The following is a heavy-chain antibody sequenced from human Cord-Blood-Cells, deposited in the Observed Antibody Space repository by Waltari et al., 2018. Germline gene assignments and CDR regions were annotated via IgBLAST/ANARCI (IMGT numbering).Heavy chain of an antibody. CDR2: IKQDGSEK. CDR1: GFTFRSYW. V-gene: IGHV3-7*01. D-gene: IGHD2-15*01. J-gene: IGHJ4*02. Sequence: EVQLVESGGGLVQPGGSLRLSCAASGFTFRSYWMSWVRQAPGKGLEWVANIKQDGSEKYYVDSVKGRFTISRDNAKNSLYLQMNSLRAEDTAVYYCARTVVTDYWGQGTLVTVSS. CDR3: ARTVVTDY.